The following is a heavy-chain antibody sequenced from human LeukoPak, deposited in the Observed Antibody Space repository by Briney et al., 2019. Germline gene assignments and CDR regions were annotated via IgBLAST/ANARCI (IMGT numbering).Heavy chain of an antibody. Sequence: GGSLRLSCAASGFTFSSYEMNWVRQAPGKGLEWVGRIKSKTDGGTTDYAAPVKGRFTISRDDSKNTLYLQMNSLKTEDTAVYYCARDYSGSDYYYMDVWGKGTTVTIS. CDR3: ARDYSGSDYYYMDV. V-gene: IGHV3-15*01. J-gene: IGHJ6*03. D-gene: IGHD1-26*01. CDR2: IKSKTDGGTT. CDR1: GFTFSSYE.